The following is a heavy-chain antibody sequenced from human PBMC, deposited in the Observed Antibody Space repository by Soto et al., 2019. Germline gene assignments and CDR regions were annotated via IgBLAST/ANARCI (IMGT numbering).Heavy chain of an antibody. CDR2: ISYDGSNK. CDR3: AKDKVTTGFYYCYGMDV. V-gene: IGHV3-30*18. CDR1: GFTFSSYG. J-gene: IGHJ6*02. D-gene: IGHD4-17*01. Sequence: QVQLVESGGGVVQPGRSLRLSCAASGFTFSSYGMHWVRQAPGKGLEWVAVISYDGSNKYYADSVKGRFTISRDNSKNTLYLQMNSMRAEDTAVSYCAKDKVTTGFYYCYGMDVWGQGTTVTVS.